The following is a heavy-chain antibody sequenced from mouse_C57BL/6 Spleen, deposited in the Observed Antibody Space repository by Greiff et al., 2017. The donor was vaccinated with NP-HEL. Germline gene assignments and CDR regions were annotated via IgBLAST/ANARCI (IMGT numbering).Heavy chain of an antibody. Sequence: EVQLVESGEGLVKPGGSLKLSCAASGFTFSSYAMSWVRQTPEKRLEWVAYISSGGDYIYYADTVKGRFTIPRDNARNTLYLQMSSLKSEDTAMYYCTRDGLYTWFAYWGQGTLVTVSA. V-gene: IGHV5-9-1*02. CDR1: GFTFSSYA. D-gene: IGHD2-1*01. J-gene: IGHJ3*01. CDR3: TRDGLYTWFAY. CDR2: ISSGGDYI.